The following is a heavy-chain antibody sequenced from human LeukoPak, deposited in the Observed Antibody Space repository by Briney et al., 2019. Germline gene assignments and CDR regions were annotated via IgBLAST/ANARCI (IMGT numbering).Heavy chain of an antibody. D-gene: IGHD5-18*01. CDR2: VYYSGST. CDR1: GGSISSYY. CDR3: GEGGYSYGYHNWFGP. V-gene: IGHV4-59*01. Sequence: SETLSLTCTVSGGSISSYYWSWIRQPPGKGLEWIGYVYYSGSTNYNPSLKSRVTISVDTSKNQFSLKLSSGTAADTAVYYFGEGGYSYGYHNWFGPRGQGTLVTVSS. J-gene: IGHJ5*02.